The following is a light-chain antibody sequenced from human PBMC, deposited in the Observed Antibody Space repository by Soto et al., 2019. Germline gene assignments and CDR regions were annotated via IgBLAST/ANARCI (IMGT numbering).Light chain of an antibody. CDR2: GAS. J-gene: IGKJ2*01. Sequence: IVLTQSPGTLSLSPGQRATLSCRASESISRAYLAWYQQRLGQAPRLLIYGASSGATGIPDRFSGSGSGTDFTLTISRLEPEDFAIYYCQQYGGVPYTFGQGTKLEIK. CDR3: QQYGGVPYT. V-gene: IGKV3-20*01. CDR1: ESISRAY.